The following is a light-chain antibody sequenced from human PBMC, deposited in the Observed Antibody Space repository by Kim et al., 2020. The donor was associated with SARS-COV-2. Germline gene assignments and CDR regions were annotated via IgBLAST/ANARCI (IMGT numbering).Light chain of an antibody. CDR3: QQRSDWPLT. CDR1: QSVSSY. Sequence: SPGERATRSCRASQSVSSYLAWYQQKPGQAPRLLIYDASKRATDIAARFGGSGSGTDFTLTITSLEPEDFAVYYCQQRSDWPLTFGGGTKVDIK. V-gene: IGKV3-11*01. J-gene: IGKJ4*01. CDR2: DAS.